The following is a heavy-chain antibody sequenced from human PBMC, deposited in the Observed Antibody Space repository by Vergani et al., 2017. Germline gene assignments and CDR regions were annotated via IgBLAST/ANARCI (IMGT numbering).Heavy chain of an antibody. D-gene: IGHD6-13*01. CDR2: IDYSGST. Sequence: QVQLQESGPGLVKPSETLSLTCTVSGGSISSYYWSWIRQPPGKGLEWIGNIDYSGSTSYSPSLKRRVTIPVDTSKNQFSLTLSSVTAADTAVYYCARDLSSTWSSYFDLWGRGTLITVSS. V-gene: IGHV4-59*01. J-gene: IGHJ2*01. CDR1: GGSISSYY. CDR3: ARDLSSTWSSYFDL.